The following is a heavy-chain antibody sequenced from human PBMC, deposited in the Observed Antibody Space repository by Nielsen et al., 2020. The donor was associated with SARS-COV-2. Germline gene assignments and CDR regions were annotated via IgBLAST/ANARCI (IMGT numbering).Heavy chain of an antibody. V-gene: IGHV3-33*01. CDR2: IWYDGSNK. J-gene: IGHJ6*03. CDR1: GFTFSSYG. Sequence: GESLKISCAASGFTFSSYGMHWVRQAPGKGLEWVAVIWYDGSNKYYADSVKGRFTISRDNSKNTLYLQMNSLRAEDTAVYYCARAQTTAATINYYYYYYMDVWGKGTTVTVSS. D-gene: IGHD2-15*01. CDR3: ARAQTTAATINYYYYYYMDV.